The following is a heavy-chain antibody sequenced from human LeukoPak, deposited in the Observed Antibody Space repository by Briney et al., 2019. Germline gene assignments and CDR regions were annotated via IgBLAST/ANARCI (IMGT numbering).Heavy chain of an antibody. CDR2: IYHSGST. V-gene: IGHV4-38-2*02. Sequence: PSETLSLTCTVSGYSISSGYYWGWIRQPPGKGLEWIGSIYHSGSTYYNPSLKSRVTISVDTSENQFSLKLSSVTAADTAVYYCARDRTPWQHWGQGTLVTVSS. J-gene: IGHJ1*01. D-gene: IGHD1-14*01. CDR1: GYSISSGYY. CDR3: ARDRTPWQH.